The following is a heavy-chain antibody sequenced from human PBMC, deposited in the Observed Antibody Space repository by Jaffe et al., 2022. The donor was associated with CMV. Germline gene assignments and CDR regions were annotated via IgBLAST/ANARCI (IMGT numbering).Heavy chain of an antibody. CDR3: AREGIAAAVPFDY. J-gene: IGHJ4*02. Sequence: EVQLVESGGGLVKPGGSLRLSCAASGFTFSSYSMNWVRQAPGKGLEWVSSISSSSSYIYYADSVKGRFTISRDNAKNSLYLQMNSLRAEDTAVYYCAREGIAAAVPFDYWGQGTLVTVSS. V-gene: IGHV3-21*01. D-gene: IGHD6-13*01. CDR2: ISSSSSYI. CDR1: GFTFSSYS.